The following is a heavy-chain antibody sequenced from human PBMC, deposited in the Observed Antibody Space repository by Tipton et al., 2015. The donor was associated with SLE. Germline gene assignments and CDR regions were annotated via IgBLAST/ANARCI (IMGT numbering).Heavy chain of an antibody. D-gene: IGHD6-13*01. V-gene: IGHV4-31*02. CDR1: GGSISSGGYY. Sequence: LRLSCTVSGGSISSGGYYWTWIRQHPGKGLEWIGYIYYSGSTYYNPSLKSRVTISVDTSKNQFSLKLSSVTAADTAVYYCARCGSSWYAFDYWGQGALVTVSS. CDR3: ARCGSSWYAFDY. J-gene: IGHJ4*02. CDR2: IYYSGST.